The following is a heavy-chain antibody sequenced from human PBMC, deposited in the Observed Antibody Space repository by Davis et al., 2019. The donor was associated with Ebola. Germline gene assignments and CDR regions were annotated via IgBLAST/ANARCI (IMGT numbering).Heavy chain of an antibody. CDR1: GFTFDDYA. D-gene: IGHD1-26*01. Sequence: PGGSLRLSCAASGFTFDDYAMNWDRQAPGKGLEWVSSITSSSSYIYYADSVKGRFTISRDNAKNSLYLQMNSLRAEDTAVYYCARDFIVGATTFGAFDIWGQGTMVTVSS. CDR3: ARDFIVGATTFGAFDI. CDR2: ITSSSSYI. V-gene: IGHV3-21*01. J-gene: IGHJ3*02.